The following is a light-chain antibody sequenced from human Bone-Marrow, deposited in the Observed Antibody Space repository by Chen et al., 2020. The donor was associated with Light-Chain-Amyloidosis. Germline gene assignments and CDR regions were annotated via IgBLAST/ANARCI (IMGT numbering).Light chain of an antibody. CDR3: QSADSSGTYEVI. Sequence: SYELTQPSSVSVSPGKTARITCSGDDLPTKYAYWYQQKPGQAPVLVIPRDTERPSAISELFSGSSSGTTATLTISGVQAEAEADYHCQSADSSGTYEVIFGGGTKLTVL. J-gene: IGLJ2*01. CDR1: DLPTKY. V-gene: IGLV3-25*03. CDR2: RDT.